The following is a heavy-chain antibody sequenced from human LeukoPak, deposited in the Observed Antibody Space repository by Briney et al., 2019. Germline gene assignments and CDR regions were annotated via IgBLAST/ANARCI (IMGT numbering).Heavy chain of an antibody. V-gene: IGHV5-51*01. Sequence: GESLKISCKASGYKFPSYWIGWVRQLPGKGLEWVGIIYPSDSDTRYSPSFQGQVTISADKSISTAYLQWSSLKASDTAMYYCARSEGAAAGIDYWGQGTLVTVSS. CDR3: ARSEGAAAGIDY. D-gene: IGHD6-13*01. CDR1: GYKFPSYW. J-gene: IGHJ4*02. CDR2: IYPSDSDT.